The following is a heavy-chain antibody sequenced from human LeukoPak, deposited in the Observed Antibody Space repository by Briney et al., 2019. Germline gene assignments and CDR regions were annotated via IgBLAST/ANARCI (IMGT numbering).Heavy chain of an antibody. J-gene: IGHJ4*02. V-gene: IGHV3-48*04. CDR3: AKDHSAYSGSYLRGGFFDY. D-gene: IGHD1-26*01. CDR1: GFTFSSYS. Sequence: GGSLRLSCAASGFTFSSYSMNWVRQAPGKGLEWVSYISSSSSTIYYADSVKGRFTISRDNAKNSLYLQMNSLRAEDTAVYYCAKDHSAYSGSYLRGGFFDYWGQGTLVTVSS. CDR2: ISSSSSTI.